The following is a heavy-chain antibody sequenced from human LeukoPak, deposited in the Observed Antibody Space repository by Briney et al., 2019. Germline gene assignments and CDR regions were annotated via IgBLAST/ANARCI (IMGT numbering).Heavy chain of an antibody. D-gene: IGHD1-26*01. CDR2: IYYSGST. Sequence: PSETLSLTCTVSGGSISSSSYYWGWIRQPPGKGLEWIGSIYYSGSTYYNPSLKSRVTISVDTSKNQFSLKLSSVTAADTAVYYCARHRSWDENFDYWGQGTLVTVSS. CDR1: GGSISSSSYY. V-gene: IGHV4-39*01. J-gene: IGHJ4*02. CDR3: ARHRSWDENFDY.